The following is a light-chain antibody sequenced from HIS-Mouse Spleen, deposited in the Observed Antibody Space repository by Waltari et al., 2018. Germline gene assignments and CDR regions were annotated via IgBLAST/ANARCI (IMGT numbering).Light chain of an antibody. CDR2: DVS. V-gene: IGLV2-14*03. CDR1: SSDVGGYNY. Sequence: QSALTQPASVSGSPGQSITISCTVTSSDVGGYNYVPWYQQHPGKAPKLMIYDVSNRPSGVSNRFSGSKSGNTASLTISGLQAEDEADYYCSSYTSSSTRVFGGGTKLTVL. CDR3: SSYTSSSTRV. J-gene: IGLJ3*02.